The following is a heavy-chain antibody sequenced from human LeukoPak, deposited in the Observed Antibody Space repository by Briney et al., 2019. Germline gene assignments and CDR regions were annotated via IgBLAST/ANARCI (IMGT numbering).Heavy chain of an antibody. CDR2: ISYDGSNK. CDR3: AKAGPLIVVVVAAPLDY. V-gene: IGHV3-30*18. J-gene: IGHJ4*02. D-gene: IGHD2-15*01. CDR1: GFTFSSYG. Sequence: GGSLRLSCAASGFTFSSYGMHWVRQAPGKGLEWVAVISYDGSNKYYADSVKGRLTISRDNSKNTLYLQMNSLRAEDTAVYYCAKAGPLIVVVVAAPLDYWGQGTLVTVSS.